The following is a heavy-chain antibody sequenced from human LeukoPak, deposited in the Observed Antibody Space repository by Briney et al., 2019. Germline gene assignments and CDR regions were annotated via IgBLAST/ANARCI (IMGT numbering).Heavy chain of an antibody. V-gene: IGHV1-46*01. J-gene: IGHJ4*02. CDR1: GYTFTSYY. CDR3: ARDMPLYYYDSSGCFDY. D-gene: IGHD3-22*01. Sequence: ASVKVSCKASGYTFTSYYMHWVRQAPGQGLEWMGIINPSGGSTSYAQKFQGRVTMTRDMSTSTVYMELSSLRSEDTAVYYCARDMPLYYYDSSGCFDYWGQGTLVTVSS. CDR2: INPSGGST.